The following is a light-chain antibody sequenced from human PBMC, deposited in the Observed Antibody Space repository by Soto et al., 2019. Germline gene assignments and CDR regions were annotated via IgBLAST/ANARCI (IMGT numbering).Light chain of an antibody. Sequence: DIQMTQSPSTLPASVGDRVTIDCRASQSISNWLAWYQQTPGTAPKLLIYHASTLESGVPSRFSGSGSGTEFTLTISSLQPDDFATYYCQQYNSYWTFGQGTKVDIK. CDR1: QSISNW. CDR3: QQYNSYWT. V-gene: IGKV1-5*01. CDR2: HAS. J-gene: IGKJ1*01.